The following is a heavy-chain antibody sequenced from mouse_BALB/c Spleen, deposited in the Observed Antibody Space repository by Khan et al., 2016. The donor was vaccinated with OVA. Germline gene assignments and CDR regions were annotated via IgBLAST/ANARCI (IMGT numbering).Heavy chain of an antibody. V-gene: IGHV1-87*01. CDR3: ARGVITTGYFDY. J-gene: IGHJ2*01. CDR2: TYPGNGDT. Sequence: QVQLKQSGAELARPGASVKLSCKASGYSFTNYWMQWVKQRPGQGLEWIGTTYPGNGDTRYTQNFKGKATLTADKSSNTAYLQLSSLASEDSAVYYGARGVITTGYFDYWGLGTTLTVSS. CDR1: GYSFTNYW. D-gene: IGHD1-1*01.